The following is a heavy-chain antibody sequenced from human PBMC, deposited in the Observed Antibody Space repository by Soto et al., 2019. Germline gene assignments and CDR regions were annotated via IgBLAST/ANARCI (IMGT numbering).Heavy chain of an antibody. CDR1: GYTFISHG. CDR3: ARVSRDFLSGYYWLCYYGMDV. J-gene: IGHJ6*02. Sequence: ASVKVSCKASGYTFISHGISWVRQAPGQGLEWMGWISAYNGETNYAQKFQGRVTMTRNTSISTAYMELRSLRSEDTAVYYCARVSRDFLSGYYWLCYYGMDVWGQGTRSTVS. CDR2: ISAYNGET. V-gene: IGHV1-18*01. D-gene: IGHD3-3*01.